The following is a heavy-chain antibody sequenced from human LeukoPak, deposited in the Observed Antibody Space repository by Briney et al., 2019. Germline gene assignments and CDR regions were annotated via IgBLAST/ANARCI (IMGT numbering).Heavy chain of an antibody. CDR2: IYYSGST. Sequence: SEALSLTCTVSGGSISSSSYYWGWIRQPPGKGLEWIGYIYYSGSTNYNPSLKSRVTISVDTSKNQFSLKLSSVTAADTAVYYCAREGSSYYYYGMDVWGQGTTVTVSS. J-gene: IGHJ6*02. D-gene: IGHD6-6*01. CDR3: AREGSSYYYYGMDV. V-gene: IGHV4-61*01. CDR1: GGSISSSSYY.